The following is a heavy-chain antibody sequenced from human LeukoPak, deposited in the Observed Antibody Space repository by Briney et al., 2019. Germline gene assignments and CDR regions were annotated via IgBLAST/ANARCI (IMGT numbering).Heavy chain of an antibody. J-gene: IGHJ4*01. D-gene: IGHD4-23*01. CDR3: ARGTTTVVTPRRDGEDY. CDR1: GVTFSSYS. Sequence: GGALRVSCAASGVTFSSYSMNCVRRAPGKGLEWVSSISSSSSYIYDADTVKGGFTISRDNAKNSLYLQMNTVRDVNTGLCYSARGTTTVVTPRRDGEDYWGHGTLVTVSS. CDR2: ISSSSSYI. V-gene: IGHV3-21*01.